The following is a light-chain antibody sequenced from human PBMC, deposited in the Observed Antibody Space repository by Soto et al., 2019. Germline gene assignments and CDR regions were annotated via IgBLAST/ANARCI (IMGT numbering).Light chain of an antibody. CDR1: NSDVGSYNR. J-gene: IGLJ1*01. Sequence: QSVLTQPASVSGSPGQWITISCTGTNSDVGSYNRVSWYQQPPGTAPKLIIYDVNNRPSGVSYRFSGSKSGNTASLTISGLQAEDEADYYCNSYTTSETYVFGTGTKVTVL. CDR3: NSYTTSETYV. CDR2: DVN. V-gene: IGLV2-14*01.